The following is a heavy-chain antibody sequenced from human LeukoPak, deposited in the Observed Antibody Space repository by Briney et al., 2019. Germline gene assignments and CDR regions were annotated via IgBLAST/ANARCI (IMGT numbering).Heavy chain of an antibody. Sequence: PSETLSLTCTVSGGSISSGGYYWSWIRQHPGKGLEWIGYIYYSGSTYYNPSLKSRVTISVDTSKNQSSLKLSSVTAADTAVYYCARVPDYYDSSGYYYYFDYWGQGTLVTVSS. CDR3: ARVPDYYDSSGYYYYFDY. D-gene: IGHD3-22*01. V-gene: IGHV4-31*03. J-gene: IGHJ4*02. CDR1: GGSISSGGYY. CDR2: IYYSGST.